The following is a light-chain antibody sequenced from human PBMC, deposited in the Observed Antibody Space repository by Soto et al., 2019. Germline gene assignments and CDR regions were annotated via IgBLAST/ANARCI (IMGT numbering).Light chain of an antibody. Sequence: QSALTQPASVSGSPGQSITIPCTDTGSDVVSFLLVSWYQHHPGKAPTLIIFEGDKRPSGVSSRLSGSKSGNTASLTISGLQAEDEADYYCCSYRGISTFYVFGTATKLTVL. CDR3: CSYRGISTFYV. CDR2: EGD. V-gene: IGLV2-23*01. J-gene: IGLJ1*01. CDR1: GSDVVSFLL.